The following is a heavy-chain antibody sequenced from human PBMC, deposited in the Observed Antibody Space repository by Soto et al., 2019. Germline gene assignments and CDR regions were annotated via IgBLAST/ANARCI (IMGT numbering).Heavy chain of an antibody. V-gene: IGHV4-34*01. J-gene: IGHJ5*02. CDR2: INHSGST. CDR1: GGSFSGYY. CDR3: ARGRSRVTAAGSNWFDP. D-gene: IGHD6-13*01. Sequence: SETLSLTCAVYGGSFSGYYWSWIRQPPGKGLEWIGEINHSGSTNYNPSLKSRATISVDTSKNQFSLKLSSVTAADTAVYYCARGRSRVTAAGSNWFDPWGQGTLVTVSS.